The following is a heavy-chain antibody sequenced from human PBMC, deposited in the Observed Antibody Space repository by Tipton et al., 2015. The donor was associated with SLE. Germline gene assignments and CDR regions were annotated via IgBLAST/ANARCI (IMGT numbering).Heavy chain of an antibody. CDR1: GGSISSGSYY. Sequence: TLFLTCTVSGGSISSGSYYWSWIRQPAGKGLEWIGRIYTSGSTNYHPSLKSRVTISVDTSKNQFSLKLSSVTAADTAVYYCARDLGGGYSYGYDYWGQGTLVTVSS. J-gene: IGHJ4*02. CDR2: IYTSGST. D-gene: IGHD5-18*01. CDR3: ARDLGGGYSYGYDY. V-gene: IGHV4-61*02.